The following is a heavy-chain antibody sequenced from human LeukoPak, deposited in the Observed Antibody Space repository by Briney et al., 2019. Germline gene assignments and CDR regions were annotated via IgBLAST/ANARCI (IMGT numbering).Heavy chain of an antibody. CDR1: GYTFTIYA. CDR2: INAGNGNT. J-gene: IGHJ4*02. Sequence: ASVKDSCKASGYTFTIYAMHWVRQAPGQRLEWMGWINAGNGNTKYSQNLQGTVTISTDTSASTAYMELSSLKSEDTAVYYCARVWIQLRLSYWGQGTLVTVSS. V-gene: IGHV1-3*01. CDR3: ARVWIQLRLSY. D-gene: IGHD5-18*01.